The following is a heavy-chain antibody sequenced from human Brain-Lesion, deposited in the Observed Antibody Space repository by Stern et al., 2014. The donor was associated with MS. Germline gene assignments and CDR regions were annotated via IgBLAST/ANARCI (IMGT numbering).Heavy chain of an antibody. D-gene: IGHD1-14*01. J-gene: IGHJ4*02. V-gene: IGHV3-9*01. CDR2: ISWNSGTI. Sequence: MQLVQSGGDLVQPGRSLRISCAAFGFPFDDYAMHWVRQAPGKGLEWVAGISWNSGTIGYADSVKGRFTTSRDNAYSSLYLQMNSLRPEDTALYYCARDITGSSAYFAYWCQGTLVTVSS. CDR3: ARDITGSSAYFAY. CDR1: GFPFDDYA.